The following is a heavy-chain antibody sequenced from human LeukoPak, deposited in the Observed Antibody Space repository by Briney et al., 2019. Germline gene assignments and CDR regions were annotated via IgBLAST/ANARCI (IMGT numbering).Heavy chain of an antibody. V-gene: IGHV3-30*18. CDR3: AKGLEFDWLLPEGSYYYGMDV. CDR2: ISYDGSNK. D-gene: IGHD3-9*01. J-gene: IGHJ6*02. Sequence: GRSLRLSCAASGFTFSSYGMHWVRQAPGKGLEWVAVISYDGSNKYYADSVKGRFTISRDNSKNTLYLQMNSLRAEDTVVYYCAKGLEFDWLLPEGSYYYGMDVRGQGTTVTVSS. CDR1: GFTFSSYG.